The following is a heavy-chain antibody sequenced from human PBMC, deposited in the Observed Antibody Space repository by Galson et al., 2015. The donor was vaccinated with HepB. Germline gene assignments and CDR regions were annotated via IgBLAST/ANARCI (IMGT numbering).Heavy chain of an antibody. Sequence: ETLSLTCIVSGGSISNYYWGWIRQPAGKGLEWTGRIYTSGHTDYNPSLKSRVTMSVDTSNNQFSLRLTSLTAADTAVYYRAREAREYVGDGYAYDYWGQGTLVTVSS. CDR1: GGSISNYY. V-gene: IGHV4-4*07. CDR2: IYTSGHT. D-gene: IGHD2-21*01. CDR3: AREAREYVGDGYAYDY. J-gene: IGHJ4*02.